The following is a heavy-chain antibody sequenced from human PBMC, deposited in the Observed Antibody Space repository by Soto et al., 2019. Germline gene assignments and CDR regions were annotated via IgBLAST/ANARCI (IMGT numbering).Heavy chain of an antibody. CDR2: ISGHNGNT. CDR3: ARDEGHLLRFSYGMDV. Sequence: GASVKVSCKASGYTFSNYGISWVRQAPGQGLEWMGWISGHNGNTNFAQKFQGRVTLTIVTSTSTASMELSSLRSDDTAVYYCARDEGHLLRFSYGMDVWGQGTTVTV. CDR1: GYTFSNYG. V-gene: IGHV1-18*01. D-gene: IGHD3-3*01. J-gene: IGHJ6*02.